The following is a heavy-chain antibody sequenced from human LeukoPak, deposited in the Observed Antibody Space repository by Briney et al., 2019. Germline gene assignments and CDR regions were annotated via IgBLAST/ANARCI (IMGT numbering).Heavy chain of an antibody. CDR3: ARTSHSGSYSFNWFDP. CDR2: INHSGST. D-gene: IGHD3-10*01. Sequence: SETLSLTCAVYGGSFSGYYWSWIRQPPGKGLEWIGEINHSGSTNYNPSLKSRVTISVDTSKNQFSLKLSSVTAADTAVYYCARTSHSGSYSFNWFDPWGQGTLVTVSS. J-gene: IGHJ5*02. V-gene: IGHV4-34*01. CDR1: GGSFSGYY.